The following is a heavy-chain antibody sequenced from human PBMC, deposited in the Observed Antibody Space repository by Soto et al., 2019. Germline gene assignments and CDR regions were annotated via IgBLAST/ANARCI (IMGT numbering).Heavy chain of an antibody. CDR1: GGSISSSSYY. D-gene: IGHD2-15*01. J-gene: IGHJ4*02. Sequence: SETLCLTCTGSGGSISSSSYYWGWIRQPPGKGLEWIGSIYYSGSTYYNPSLKSRVTISVDTSKNQFSLKLSSVTAADTAVYYCARQADIVVVVAATYFDYWGQGTLVTVS. V-gene: IGHV4-39*01. CDR2: IYYSGST. CDR3: ARQADIVVVVAATYFDY.